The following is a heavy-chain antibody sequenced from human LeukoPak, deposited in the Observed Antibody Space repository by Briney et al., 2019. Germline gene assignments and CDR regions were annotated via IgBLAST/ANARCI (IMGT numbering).Heavy chain of an antibody. CDR1: GGSISSGGYY. Sequence: SQTLSLTCTVSGGSISSGGYYWSWIRQPPGKGLEWIGEINHSGSTNYNPSLKSRVTISVDTSKNQFSLKLSSVTAADTAVYYCARVLRFLEWLPYFDYWGQGTLVTVSS. CDR3: ARVLRFLEWLPYFDY. V-gene: IGHV4-30-2*01. D-gene: IGHD3-3*01. CDR2: INHSGST. J-gene: IGHJ4*02.